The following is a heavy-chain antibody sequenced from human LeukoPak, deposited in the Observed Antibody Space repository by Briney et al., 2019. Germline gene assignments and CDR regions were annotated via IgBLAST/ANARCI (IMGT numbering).Heavy chain of an antibody. CDR1: GGSISGGGYY. CDR2: IHYSGNT. V-gene: IGHV4-61*08. CDR3: ARHTQGYYDSSGYDY. D-gene: IGHD3-22*01. Sequence: SETLSLTCTVSGGSISGGGYYWSWIRQHPGKGLEWIGYIHYSGNTNYNPSLKSRVTISVDTSKNQFSLKLSSVTAADTAVYYCARHTQGYYDSSGYDYWGQGTLVTVSS. J-gene: IGHJ4*02.